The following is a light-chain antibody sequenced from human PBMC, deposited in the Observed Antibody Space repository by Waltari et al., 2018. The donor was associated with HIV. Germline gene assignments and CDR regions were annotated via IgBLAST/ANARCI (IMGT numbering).Light chain of an antibody. J-gene: IGLJ2*01. V-gene: IGLV2-14*01. CDR2: EVS. CDR3: TSYTSSTHVI. Sequence: QSALTQPASVSGSPGQSITISCTGTSSDVGAYNYVSWYQQHPDRAPKLMIYEVSNRPLGVSNRCSGSKSGNTAALTISGLQAEDEADYYCTSYTSSTHVIFGGGTKLTVL. CDR1: SSDVGAYNY.